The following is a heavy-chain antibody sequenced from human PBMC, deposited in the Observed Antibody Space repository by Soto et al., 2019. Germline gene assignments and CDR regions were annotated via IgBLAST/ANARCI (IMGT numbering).Heavy chain of an antibody. D-gene: IGHD3-22*01. CDR2: IIPIFGTA. CDR3: ARSLISSVVVIPPYNWFDP. V-gene: IGHV1-69*06. J-gene: IGHJ5*02. Sequence: SVKVSCKASGGTFSSYAISWVRQAPGQGLEWMGGIIPIFGTANYAQKFQGRVTITADKSTSTAYMELSSLRSEDTAVYYCARSLISSVVVIPPYNWFDPWGQGTLVTVSS. CDR1: GGTFSSYA.